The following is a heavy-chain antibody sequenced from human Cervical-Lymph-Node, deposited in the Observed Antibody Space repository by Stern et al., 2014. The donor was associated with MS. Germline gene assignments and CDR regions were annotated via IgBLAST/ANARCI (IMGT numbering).Heavy chain of an antibody. CDR3: ALSSETSDRWYSLGYDL. Sequence: QMQLVQSGAEVTKPWSSVTVSCKASGGTFSKFPSSWGRQAPGQGLEWMGVVFPVFGTPTYAQEFRGRVTITADVSTSTVYMELSSLRSDDTAVYYCALSSETSDRWYSLGYDLWGQGTLVTVSS. D-gene: IGHD6-13*01. CDR2: VFPVFGTP. J-gene: IGHJ5*02. V-gene: IGHV1-69*01. CDR1: GGTFSKFP.